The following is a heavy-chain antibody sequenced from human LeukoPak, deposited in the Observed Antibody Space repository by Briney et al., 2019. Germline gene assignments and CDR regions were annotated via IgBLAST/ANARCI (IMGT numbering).Heavy chain of an antibody. CDR2: ISGSGGST. CDR1: GFTFSSYA. D-gene: IGHD3-10*01. Sequence: AGGSLRLSCAASGFTFSSYAMSWVRQAPGKGLEWVSAISGSGGSTYYADSVKGRFTISRDNSKNTLYLQMNSLRAEDTAVYYCANLTPSPFGELFDYWGQGTLVTVSS. CDR3: ANLTPSPFGELFDY. J-gene: IGHJ4*02. V-gene: IGHV3-23*01.